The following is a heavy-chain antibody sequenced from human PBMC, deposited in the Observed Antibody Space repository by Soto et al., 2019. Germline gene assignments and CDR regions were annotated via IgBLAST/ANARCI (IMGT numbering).Heavy chain of an antibody. J-gene: IGHJ4*02. Sequence: QLQLQESGPGLVKPSETLSLTCTVSGGSISSSSYYWGWIRQPPGKGLEWIGSIYYSGSTHYNPSLKSRVTIAVDTSKNQFSLKLSSVTAADTAVYYCATPWFGDGDYWGQGTLVTVSS. D-gene: IGHD3-10*01. V-gene: IGHV4-39*01. CDR1: GGSISSSSYY. CDR3: ATPWFGDGDY. CDR2: IYYSGST.